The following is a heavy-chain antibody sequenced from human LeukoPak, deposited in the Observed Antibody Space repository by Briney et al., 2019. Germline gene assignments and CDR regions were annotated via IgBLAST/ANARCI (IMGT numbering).Heavy chain of an antibody. Sequence: GGSLRLSCTASGFTFGGYAMSWFRQAPGKGLEWVGFIRSKAYGGTTEYAASVKGRFTISRDDSKNTLYLQMNSLKTEDTAVYYCTTDGVGVEGATYDNWGQGTLVSVSS. V-gene: IGHV3-49*03. CDR3: TTDGVGVEGATYDN. D-gene: IGHD1-26*01. CDR1: GFTFGGYA. J-gene: IGHJ4*02. CDR2: IRSKAYGGTT.